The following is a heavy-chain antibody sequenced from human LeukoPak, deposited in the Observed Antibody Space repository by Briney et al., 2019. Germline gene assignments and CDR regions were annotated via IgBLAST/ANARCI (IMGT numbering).Heavy chain of an antibody. D-gene: IGHD4-11*01. CDR3: ARVGVSTYSFDY. Sequence: GGSLRLSCAAFGFPLSSYAMSWVRQAPGKGLEWVSATSSSDAGTYHADSVRGRFTISRDNAKNTVYLQMNSLRAEDTAVYYCARVGVSTYSFDYWGQGTLVTVSS. CDR2: TSSSDAGT. J-gene: IGHJ4*02. V-gene: IGHV3-23*01. CDR1: GFPLSSYA.